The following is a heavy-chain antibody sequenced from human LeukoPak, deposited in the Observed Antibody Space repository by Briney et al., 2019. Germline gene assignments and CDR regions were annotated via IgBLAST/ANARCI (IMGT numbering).Heavy chain of an antibody. D-gene: IGHD3-22*01. V-gene: IGHV4-39*01. CDR3: ARHYYDSSGYLDY. CDR2: IYYSGST. J-gene: IGHJ4*02. Sequence: SETLSLTCTVSGGSISIYYWGCIRQPPGKGLEWIGSIYYSGSTYYNPSLKSRVTISVDTSKNQFSLKLSSVTAADTAVYYCARHYYDSSGYLDYWGQGTLVTVSS. CDR1: GGSISIYY.